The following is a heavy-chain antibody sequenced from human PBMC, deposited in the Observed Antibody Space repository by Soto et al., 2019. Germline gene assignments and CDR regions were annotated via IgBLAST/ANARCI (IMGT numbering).Heavy chain of an antibody. CDR1: GFTFSSYA. CDR2: ISGSGGST. D-gene: IGHD2-2*01. V-gene: IGHV3-23*01. CDR3: AKDTTSHNFYYYGMDV. Sequence: PGGSLRLSCAASGFTFSSYAMSWVRQAPGKGLEWVSAISGSGGSTYYADSVKGRFTISRDNSKNTLYLQMNSLRAEDTAVYYCAKDTTSHNFYYYGMDVWGQGTTVTVSS. J-gene: IGHJ6*02.